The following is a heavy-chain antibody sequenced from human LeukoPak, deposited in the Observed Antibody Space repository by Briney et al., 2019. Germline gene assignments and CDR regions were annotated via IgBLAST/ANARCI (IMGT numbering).Heavy chain of an antibody. Sequence: NPGGSLRLSCAASGFSFSSHYMNWVRQAPGKGLEWVSSISSSGGYIYSADSVKGRFTISRDNAKNSVYLHMDSLRAEDTAVYYCARTYNGNSHFDYWGQGTLVTVSS. J-gene: IGHJ4*02. V-gene: IGHV3-21*01. D-gene: IGHD1-7*01. CDR2: ISSSGGYI. CDR3: ARTYNGNSHFDY. CDR1: GFSFSSHY.